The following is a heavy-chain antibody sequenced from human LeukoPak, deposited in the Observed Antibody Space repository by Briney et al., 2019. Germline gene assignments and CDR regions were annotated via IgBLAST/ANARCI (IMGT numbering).Heavy chain of an antibody. CDR1: GFTFDDHD. Sequence: GRSLRLSCAASGFTFDDHDMHWVRQAPGKGLEWVSSISSSSSYIYYADSVKGRFTISRDNAKNSLYLQMNSLRAEDTAVYYCARDHDRYDSSGYPYWGQGTLVTVSS. V-gene: IGHV3-21*01. J-gene: IGHJ4*02. D-gene: IGHD3-22*01. CDR2: ISSSSSYI. CDR3: ARDHDRYDSSGYPY.